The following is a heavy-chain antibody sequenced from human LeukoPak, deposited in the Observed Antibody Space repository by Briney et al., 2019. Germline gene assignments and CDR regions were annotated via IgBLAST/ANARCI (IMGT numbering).Heavy chain of an antibody. J-gene: IGHJ4*02. V-gene: IGHV3-30*04. Sequence: GGSLRLSCAASGFTFSSYVMHWVRQAPGKGLEWVAIISYDGSNEYYADSVKGRFTVSRDNSKNTLYLQMNSLRAEDTAVYYCARDSIRQQLYYFDLWGRGTLVTVSS. CDR3: ARDSIRQQLYYFDL. D-gene: IGHD4-11*01. CDR1: GFTFSSYV. CDR2: ISYDGSNE.